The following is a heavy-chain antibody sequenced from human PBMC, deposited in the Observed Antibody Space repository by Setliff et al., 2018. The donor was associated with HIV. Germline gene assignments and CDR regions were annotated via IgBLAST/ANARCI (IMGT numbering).Heavy chain of an antibody. Sequence: ASVKVSCKASEYTFKSYDINWVRQAPGQRPEWMARINAGNGNREYSPKFQGRVTITADTSASTMYMELSSLRSEDTAVYYCARVGNNRLQFFDHWGQGTLVTVSS. CDR2: INAGNGNR. CDR3: ARVGNNRLQFFDH. V-gene: IGHV1-3*01. CDR1: EYTFKSYD. J-gene: IGHJ4*02. D-gene: IGHD5-12*01.